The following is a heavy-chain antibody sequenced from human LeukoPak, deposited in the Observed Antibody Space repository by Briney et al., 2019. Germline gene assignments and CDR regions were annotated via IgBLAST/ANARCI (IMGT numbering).Heavy chain of an antibody. J-gene: IGHJ4*02. CDR3: ARDEDGDSYGYRGELLGGSKFDY. CDR2: ISYDGSNK. V-gene: IGHV3-30-3*01. CDR1: GFTFSSYA. D-gene: IGHD5-18*01. Sequence: PGGSLRLSCAASGFTFSSYAMHWVRQAPGKGLEWVAVISYDGSNKYYADSVKGRFTISRDNSKNTLYLQMNSLRAEDTAVYYCARDEDGDSYGYRGELLGGSKFDYWGQGTLVTVSS.